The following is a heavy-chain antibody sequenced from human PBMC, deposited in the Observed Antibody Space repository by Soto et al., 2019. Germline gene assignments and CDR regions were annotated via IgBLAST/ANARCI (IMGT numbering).Heavy chain of an antibody. J-gene: IGHJ4*02. CDR1: GGSMSSFY. CDR3: ARGGDISSWNY. D-gene: IGHD6-13*01. V-gene: IGHV4-59*01. Sequence: PSETLSLTCTLSGGSMSSFYWSWIRQPPGKGLEWIGYIYYSGNTNYNPSLKSRVTISVDTSKNQFSLRLSSVTAADSAVYYCARGGDISSWNYRGQGTLVTVSS. CDR2: IYYSGNT.